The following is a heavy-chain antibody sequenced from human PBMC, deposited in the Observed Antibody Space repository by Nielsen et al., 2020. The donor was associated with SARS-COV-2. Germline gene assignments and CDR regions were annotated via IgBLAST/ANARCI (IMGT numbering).Heavy chain of an antibody. V-gene: IGHV3-53*01. D-gene: IGHD6-19*01. CDR1: GFTISSNH. J-gene: IGHJ4*02. CDR3: ARDSRTSAWSLFDY. CDR2: IYSGGRT. Sequence: GSLRLSCAASGFTISSNHMSWVRQAPGKGLEWVSVIYSGGRTYNADSVKGRFTVSRDNSKNTLYLQMNSLRAEDTAVYYCARDSRTSAWSLFDYWGQGTLVTVSS.